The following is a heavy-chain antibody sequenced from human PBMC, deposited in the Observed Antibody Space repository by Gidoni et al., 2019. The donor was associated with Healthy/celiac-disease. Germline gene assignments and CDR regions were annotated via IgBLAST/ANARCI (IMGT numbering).Heavy chain of an antibody. CDR2: IYYSGST. CDR3: ARGIREAASGVVLEFFDY. V-gene: IGHV4-31*03. CDR1: GGSISSGGYY. D-gene: IGHD2-15*01. J-gene: IGHJ4*02. Sequence: QVQLQESGPGLVKPSQTLSLTCTVSGGSISSGGYYWSWIRQHPGKGLEWIGYIYYSGSTYYNPSLKSRVTISLDTSKNQFSLKLSSVTAADTAVYYCARGIREAASGVVLEFFDYWGQGTLVTVSS.